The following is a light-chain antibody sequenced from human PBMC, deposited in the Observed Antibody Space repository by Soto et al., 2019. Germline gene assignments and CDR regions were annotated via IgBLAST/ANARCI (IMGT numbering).Light chain of an antibody. CDR1: RGIRND. CDR2: AAS. Sequence: AIQMTQPPSSLSASVGDRVTIPCRASRGIRNDLGWYQQKPGKAPKLLIYAASSLQSGVPSRCSGSGSGTDFTLTISSLQPEDFATYYCLQDYNYPLTFGGGTKVDI. J-gene: IGKJ4*01. V-gene: IGKV1-6*01. CDR3: LQDYNYPLT.